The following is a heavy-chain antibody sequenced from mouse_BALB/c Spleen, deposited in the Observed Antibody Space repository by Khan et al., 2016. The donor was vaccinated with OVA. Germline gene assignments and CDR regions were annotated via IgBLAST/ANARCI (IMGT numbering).Heavy chain of an antibody. D-gene: IGHD2-10*01. CDR2: IWSDGST. CDR3: ARQPYYHYYIMDY. V-gene: IGHV2-6-1*01. J-gene: IGHJ4*01. Sequence: QVQLQQSGPGLVAPSQSLSITCTISGFSLTNYGVHWVRQPPGKGLEWLVVIWSDGSTTYNSALKSRLNISKDNSKSQVFLKMNSLQTDDTAMYYCARQPYYHYYIMDYWGQGTSVTGSS. CDR1: GFSLTNYG.